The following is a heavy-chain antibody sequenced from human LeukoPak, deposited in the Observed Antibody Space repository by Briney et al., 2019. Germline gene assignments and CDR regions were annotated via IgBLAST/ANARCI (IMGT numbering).Heavy chain of an antibody. CDR1: GGSFSGYY. D-gene: IGHD3-3*02. CDR3: ARLSGPRHILGAVIIPGNYFAS. J-gene: IGHJ4*02. Sequence: SETLSLTCAVYGGSFSGYYWSWIRQPPGKGLEWIGEINHSGSTNYNPSLKSRVTISVDTSKNQFSLKLNSVTAADTAVHHRARLSGPRHILGAVIIPGNYFASSCPGTLVTVSS. CDR2: INHSGST. V-gene: IGHV4-34*01.